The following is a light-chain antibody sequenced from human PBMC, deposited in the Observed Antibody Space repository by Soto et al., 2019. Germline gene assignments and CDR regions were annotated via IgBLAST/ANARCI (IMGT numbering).Light chain of an antibody. CDR1: QDIGSV. V-gene: IGKV1-8*01. Sequence: AIRMTQSPSSLSASTGDTVTITCRASQDIGSVLAWYQQKPGTAPKVLISGASDLHGGVPSRFSGSGSGTDFTLTISSLQPEDFATYYCQQSYSTPGTFGQGTRLEIK. J-gene: IGKJ5*01. CDR3: QQSYSTPGT. CDR2: GAS.